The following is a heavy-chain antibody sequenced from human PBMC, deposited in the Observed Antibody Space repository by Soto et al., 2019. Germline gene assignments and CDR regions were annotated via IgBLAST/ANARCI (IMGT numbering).Heavy chain of an antibody. CDR3: ARIEYDYTGFDY. D-gene: IGHD4-4*01. CDR2: INTYNGNT. V-gene: IGHV1-18*01. Sequence: QVQLVQSGAEVKKPGASVKVSCKASGYIFTSYGISWVRQAPGQGLEWMGWINTYNGNTDYAQKLQGRVTMTTDTSTSTVYMELRSLRSDDTAVYYCARIEYDYTGFDYWGQGTLVTVSS. CDR1: GYIFTSYG. J-gene: IGHJ4*02.